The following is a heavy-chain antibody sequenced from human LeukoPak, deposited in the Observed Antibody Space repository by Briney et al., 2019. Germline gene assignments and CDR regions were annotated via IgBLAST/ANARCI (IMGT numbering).Heavy chain of an antibody. J-gene: IGHJ4*02. CDR3: ARGRLSDTMIVVVRELDY. Sequence: GASVTVSCKASGGTFSSYAISWVRQAPGQGLEWMGGIIPIFGTANYARKFQGRVTITADESTSTAYMELSSLRSEDTAVYYCARGRLSDTMIVVVRELDYWGQGTLVTVSS. D-gene: IGHD3-22*01. V-gene: IGHV1-69*13. CDR1: GGTFSSYA. CDR2: IIPIFGTA.